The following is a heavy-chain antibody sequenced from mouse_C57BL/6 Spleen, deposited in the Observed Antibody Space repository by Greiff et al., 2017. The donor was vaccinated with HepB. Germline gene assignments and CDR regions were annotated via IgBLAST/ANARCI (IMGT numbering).Heavy chain of an antibody. Sequence: EVQLQQSGPGLVKPSQSLSLTCSVTGYSITSGYYWNWIRQFPGNKLEWMGYISYDGSNNYNPSLKNRISITRDTSKNQFFLKLNSVTTEDTATYYCARDGGYTDYWGQGTTLTVSS. J-gene: IGHJ2*01. CDR1: GYSITSGYY. D-gene: IGHD2-2*01. CDR3: ARDGGYTDY. V-gene: IGHV3-6*01. CDR2: ISYDGSN.